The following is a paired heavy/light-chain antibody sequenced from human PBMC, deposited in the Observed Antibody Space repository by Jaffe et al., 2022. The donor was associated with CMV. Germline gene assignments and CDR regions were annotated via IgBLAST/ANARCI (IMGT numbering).Light chain of an antibody. J-gene: IGKJ2*01. Sequence: EIVMTQFPATLSVSPGERATLSCRASQSVSSNLAWYQQKPGQAPRLLIYGASTRATGIPARFSGSGSGTEFTLTISSLQSEDFAVYYCQQYNRWPAFGQGTKLETK. V-gene: IGKV3-15*01. CDR2: GAS. CDR1: QSVSSN. CDR3: QQYNRWPA.
Heavy chain of an antibody. J-gene: IGHJ4*02. V-gene: IGHV1-18*04. CDR2: INADNGVA. CDR3: ARFERNLGDLSLLDY. D-gene: IGHD3-16*02. Sequence: QVQLVQSGAEVKRPGASVKVSCKTSGYTFIHYGISWVRQAPGQGLEWMGWINADNGVANYAQKPQGRVTLTTDTSTGTAFMELTSLTSDDTAVYYCARFERNLGDLSLLDYWGQGTLVTVSS. CDR1: GYTFIHYG.